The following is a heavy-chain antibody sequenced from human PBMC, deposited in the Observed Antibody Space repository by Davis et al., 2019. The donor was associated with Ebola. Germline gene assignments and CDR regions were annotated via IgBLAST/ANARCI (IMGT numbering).Heavy chain of an antibody. V-gene: IGHV3-33*08. J-gene: IGHJ4*02. Sequence: GESLKISCAASGFTFSSYGMHWVRQAPGKGLEWVAVIWYDGSNKYYADSVKGRFTISRDNSKNTLYLQMNSLRAEDTAVYYCTRHGGYYDNSGYYLEVFDWGQGTLVTVSS. CDR1: GFTFSSYG. D-gene: IGHD3-22*01. CDR2: IWYDGSNK. CDR3: TRHGGYYDNSGYYLEVFD.